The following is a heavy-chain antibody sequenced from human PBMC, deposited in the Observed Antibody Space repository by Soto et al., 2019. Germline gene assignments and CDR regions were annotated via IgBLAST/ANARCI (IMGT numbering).Heavy chain of an antibody. V-gene: IGHV4-59*01. CDR1: GGSISSYY. Sequence: PSETLSLTCTVSGGSISSYYWSWIRQPPGKGLEWIGYIYYSGSTNYNPSLKSRVTISVDTSKNQFSLKLSSVTAADTAVYYCARRRHIPTGYYYYYYMDVWGKGTTVTVSS. CDR3: ARRRHIPTGYYYYYYMDV. D-gene: IGHD4-17*01. CDR2: IYYSGST. J-gene: IGHJ6*03.